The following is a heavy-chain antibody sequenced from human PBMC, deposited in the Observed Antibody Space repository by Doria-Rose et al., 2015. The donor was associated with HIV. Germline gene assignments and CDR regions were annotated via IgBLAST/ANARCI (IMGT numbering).Heavy chain of an antibody. CDR3: ARIKSSRWYHKYYFDF. CDR2: IFSDDER. CDR1: GVSLSSPGMG. D-gene: IGHD6-13*01. Sequence: QVTLKESGPVLAKPTETLTLTCTVSGVSLSSPGMGVSWIRQPPGKALEWLANIFSDDERSYKTSLKSGLTISRGTSKSQVVLTMTDMDPVDTATYYCARIKSSRWYHKYYFDFWGQGTLVIVSA. V-gene: IGHV2-26*01. J-gene: IGHJ4*02.